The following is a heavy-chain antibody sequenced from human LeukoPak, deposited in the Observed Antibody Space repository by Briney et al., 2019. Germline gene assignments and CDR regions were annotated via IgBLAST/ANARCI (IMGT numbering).Heavy chain of an antibody. CDR2: SSAYNGDG. D-gene: IGHD5-24*01. J-gene: IGHJ6*03. CDR3: ARGGPWVVATINDYYLDV. Sequence: GASVKVSCQASGYNFITIATSWVRQAPGQGLEWMGWSSAYNGDGNFVQKFQGRVTMTTDTSANTAYMELRSLRYDDTAVYYCARGGPWVVATINDYYLDVWGKGTTVTVSS. V-gene: IGHV1-18*01. CDR1: GYNFITIA.